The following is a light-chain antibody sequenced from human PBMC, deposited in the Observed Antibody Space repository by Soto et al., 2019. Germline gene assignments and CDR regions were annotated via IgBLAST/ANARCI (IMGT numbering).Light chain of an antibody. V-gene: IGKV3-20*01. J-gene: IGKJ2*01. CDR3: KQYVTSPYT. CDR2: GAS. CDR1: QSISNNY. Sequence: DIVLTQSPATLSLSPGEAATLSCRASQSISNNYLAWYQQQPGQAPRLVIHGASSRATDIPDRFSGSGSGTDFTLTISILEPEDFAVYYCKQYVTSPYTFGQGTKLEI.